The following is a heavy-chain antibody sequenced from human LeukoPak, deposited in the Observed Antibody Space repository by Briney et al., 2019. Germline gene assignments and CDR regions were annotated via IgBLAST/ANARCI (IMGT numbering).Heavy chain of an antibody. D-gene: IGHD3-9*01. CDR1: GYTFTSYG. Sequence: ASVKVSCKASGYTFTSYGISWVRQAPGQGLEWMGWISAYNGNTNYAQKLQGRVTMTTDTSTNTAYMELRSLRSDDTAVYYCARWEVPYYDILTGYGAWDYWGQGTLVTVSS. J-gene: IGHJ4*02. CDR2: ISAYNGNT. CDR3: ARWEVPYYDILTGYGAWDY. V-gene: IGHV1-18*01.